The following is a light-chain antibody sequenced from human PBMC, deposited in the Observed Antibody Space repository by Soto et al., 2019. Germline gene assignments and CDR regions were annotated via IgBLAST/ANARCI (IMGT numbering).Light chain of an antibody. V-gene: IGKV1-17*01. CDR3: QQYNNWPLT. CDR1: QAIGSD. Sequence: DVQMTQSPSPLAASIGDTVTISCRASQAIGSDLAWFQHRPGTAPKRLIFAVSSLQSGVPSRFSGSGSGTDFSLTISSLQPEDFAVYYCQQYNNWPLTFGGGTKVEIK. J-gene: IGKJ4*01. CDR2: AVS.